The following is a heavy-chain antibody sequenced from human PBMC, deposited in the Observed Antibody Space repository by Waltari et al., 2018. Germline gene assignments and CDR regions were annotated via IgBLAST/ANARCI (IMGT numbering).Heavy chain of an antibody. J-gene: IGHJ6*02. CDR2: IRGSGGST. Sequence: EVQLLESGGGLVQPGGSLRLSCAASGFTFSSFAMSWVRQAPGPGLEWISAIRGSGGSTYYADSVKGRFTISRDNSKNTLYLQMNSLRAEDTAVYYCAKDRSLNRAGTGGGMDVWGQGTTVTVSS. V-gene: IGHV3-23*01. CDR3: AKDRSLNRAGTGGGMDV. D-gene: IGHD1-1*01. CDR1: GFTFSSFA.